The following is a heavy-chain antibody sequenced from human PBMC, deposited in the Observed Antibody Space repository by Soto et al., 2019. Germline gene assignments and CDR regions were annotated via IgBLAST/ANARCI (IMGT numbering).Heavy chain of an antibody. D-gene: IGHD6-13*01. CDR1: GGSISSYY. Sequence: SETLSLTCTVSGGSISSYYWSWIRQPPGKGLEWIGYIYYSGSTNYNPSLKSRVTISVDTSKNQFSLKLSSVTAADTAVYYCAVPYSSSWYGRDYWGQGTLVTVSS. CDR2: IYYSGST. J-gene: IGHJ4*02. V-gene: IGHV4-59*01. CDR3: AVPYSSSWYGRDY.